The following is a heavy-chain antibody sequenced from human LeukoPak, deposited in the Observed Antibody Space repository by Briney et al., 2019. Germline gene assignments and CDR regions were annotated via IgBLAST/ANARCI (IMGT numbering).Heavy chain of an antibody. CDR1: GYTFTSYY. CDR2: INPSGGST. Sequence: ASVKVSCKASGYTFTSYYMHWVRQAPGQGLEWMGIINPSGGSTSYAQKFQGRVTMTRDTSTSTVYMELSSLRSEDTAVYYCARDLIEGSGYYSSTSWGDQLGFDPWGQGTLVTASS. CDR3: ARDLIEGSGYYSSTSWGDQLGFDP. V-gene: IGHV1-46*01. D-gene: IGHD2-2*01. J-gene: IGHJ5*02.